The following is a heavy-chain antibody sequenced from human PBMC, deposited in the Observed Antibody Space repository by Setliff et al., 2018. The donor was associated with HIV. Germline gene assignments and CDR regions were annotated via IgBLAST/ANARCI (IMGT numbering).Heavy chain of an antibody. D-gene: IGHD6-6*01. CDR1: GFSFSNYW. CDR3: ARDPRTDSSYAWFDS. J-gene: IGHJ5*01. Sequence: GSLRLSCAASGFSFSNYWMNWVRQVPGKGLEWVANINQDGSEKKYVDSMKGRLTISRDNAKNSLYLQMTSLRAEDTALYFCARDPRTDSSYAWFDSWGQGTLVTSPQ. CDR2: INQDGSEK. V-gene: IGHV3-7*03.